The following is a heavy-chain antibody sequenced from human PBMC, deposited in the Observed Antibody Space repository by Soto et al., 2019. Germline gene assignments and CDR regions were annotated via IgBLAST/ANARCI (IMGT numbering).Heavy chain of an antibody. J-gene: IGHJ4*02. Sequence: QVQLVESGGGMAQAGTSLRLSCTGSGFTFNSVSQHWVRQGPDKGLEWVAVVSFDGKVTYYADSVKGRFTVSRDISKNTIYLQAHSLRPEDTAVYYCAREPYGDSQYFDYWGQGNPVTVSS. CDR3: AREPYGDSQYFDY. CDR1: GFTFNSVS. D-gene: IGHD2-21*02. CDR2: VSFDGKVT. V-gene: IGHV3-30*04.